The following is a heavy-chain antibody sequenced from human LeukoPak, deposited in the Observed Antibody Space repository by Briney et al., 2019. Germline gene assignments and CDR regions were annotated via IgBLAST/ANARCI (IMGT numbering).Heavy chain of an antibody. D-gene: IGHD3-10*01. V-gene: IGHV4-30-4*01. CDR2: MYYSGNT. Sequence: PSETLSLTCTVSGGSISSGDYYWSWIRQPPGKGLEWIGYMYYSGNTYYYPSLKSRVTISIDASKNQFSLKLSSVTAADTAVYYCARRSRFTMVRGVIIDWGQGTLVTVSS. CDR3: ARRSRFTMVRGVIID. J-gene: IGHJ1*01. CDR1: GGSISSGDYY.